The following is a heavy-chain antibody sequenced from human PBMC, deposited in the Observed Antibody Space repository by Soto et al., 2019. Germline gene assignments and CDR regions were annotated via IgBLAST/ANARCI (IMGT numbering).Heavy chain of an antibody. CDR1: GGSISYDHYH. V-gene: IGHV4-30-4*01. J-gene: IGHJ6*02. CDR3: AREDDGGDRDYYGLDV. D-gene: IGHD2-21*02. CDR2: IHYSGSV. Sequence: QVQLQESGPGLVRPSQTLPLTCTVSGGSISYDHYHWTWIRQPPGKGLEWIGYIHYSGSVFYNPSLQSRLSMSVDTSKNLFSLKLSSVTAADTAVYFCAREDDGGDRDYYGLDVWGQGTTVTVSS.